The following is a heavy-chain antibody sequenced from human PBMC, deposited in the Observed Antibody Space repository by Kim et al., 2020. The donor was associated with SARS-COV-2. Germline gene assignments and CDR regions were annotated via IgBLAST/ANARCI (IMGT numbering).Heavy chain of an antibody. J-gene: IGHJ4*02. Sequence: SLKSRVTISVDTSKNQFSLKLSSVTAADTAVYYCARLTSSGYSSGWLFDYWGQGTLVTVSS. D-gene: IGHD6-19*01. CDR3: ARLTSSGYSSGWLFDY. V-gene: IGHV4-34*01.